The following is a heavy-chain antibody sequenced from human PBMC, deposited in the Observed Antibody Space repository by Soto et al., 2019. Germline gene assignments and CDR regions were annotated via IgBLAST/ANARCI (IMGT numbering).Heavy chain of an antibody. CDR1: GYTFSNYN. Sequence: QEQLVQSGAEVKRPGAPVKVSCKASGYTFSNYNLNWVRQASGQGLEWMGWMNPDSGNTGYAEKVQGRVTMTRNSSISTAYLELSGLRSEDTAVYYCAREAASDPSFYYHYMDVWGKGTTVTVSS. CDR3: AREAASDPSFYYHYMDV. D-gene: IGHD2-15*01. CDR2: MNPDSGNT. J-gene: IGHJ6*03. V-gene: IGHV1-8*01.